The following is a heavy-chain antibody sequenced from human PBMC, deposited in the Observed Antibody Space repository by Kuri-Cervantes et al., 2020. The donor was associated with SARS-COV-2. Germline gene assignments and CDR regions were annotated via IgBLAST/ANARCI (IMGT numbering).Heavy chain of an antibody. Sequence: GESLKISCAASGFTFSSYAMRWVRQAPGKGLEWVSSISSSSSYIYYADSVKGRFTISRDNAKNSLYLQMNSLRAEDTAVYYCARDRDDYVWGSYRNFDYWGQGTLVTVSS. CDR3: ARDRDDYVWGSYRNFDY. CDR2: ISSSSSYI. J-gene: IGHJ4*02. CDR1: GFTFSSYA. D-gene: IGHD3-16*02. V-gene: IGHV3-21*01.